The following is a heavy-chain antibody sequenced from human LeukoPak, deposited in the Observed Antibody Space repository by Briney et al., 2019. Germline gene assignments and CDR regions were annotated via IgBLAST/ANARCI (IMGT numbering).Heavy chain of an antibody. D-gene: IGHD3-10*01. CDR2: ITAFNDNT. CDR1: GFALTTYN. Sequence: ASVKVSCKASGFALTTYNIVWLRQAPGQGLEWVGWITAFNDNTNYAQKAQGRVTMTRATSTSTAYMELNRLPSDDTAVYYCARAGKIMITVVRGALASRDAFDIWGQGTMVTVSS. V-gene: IGHV1-18*04. CDR3: ARAGKIMITVVRGALASRDAFDI. J-gene: IGHJ3*02.